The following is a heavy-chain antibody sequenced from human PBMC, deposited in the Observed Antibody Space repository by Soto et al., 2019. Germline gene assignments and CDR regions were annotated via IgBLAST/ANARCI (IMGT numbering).Heavy chain of an antibody. V-gene: IGHV4-31*03. D-gene: IGHD2-2*01. CDR2: IYYSGST. CDR3: ARDSGDHAVPAAPFDY. J-gene: IGHJ4*02. CDR1: GGSISSGGYY. Sequence: QVQLQESGPGLVKPSQTLSLTCTVSGGSISSGGYYWSWIRQHPGKGLEWIGYIYYSGSTYYNPSLKSRVTISVDTSKNQFSLKLSSVTAADTAVYYCARDSGDHAVPAAPFDYWGQGTLVTVSS.